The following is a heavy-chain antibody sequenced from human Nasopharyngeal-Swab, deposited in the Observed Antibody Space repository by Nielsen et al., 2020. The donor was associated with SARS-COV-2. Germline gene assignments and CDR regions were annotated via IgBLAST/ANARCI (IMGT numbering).Heavy chain of an antibody. CDR3: ARDRGSGSRTDDAFDI. CDR2: ISGSGGST. Sequence: GGSLRLSCAASGFTFSSYAMSWVRQAPGKGLEWVSAISGSGGSTYYVDSVKGRFTVSRDNFQNTLYLHMNSLRADDMAIYYCARDRGSGSRTDDAFDIWGQGTMVTVSS. D-gene: IGHD1-26*01. CDR1: GFTFSSYA. J-gene: IGHJ3*02. V-gene: IGHV3-23*01.